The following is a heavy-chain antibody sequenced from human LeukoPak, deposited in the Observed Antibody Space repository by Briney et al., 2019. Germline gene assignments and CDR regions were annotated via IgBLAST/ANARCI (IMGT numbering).Heavy chain of an antibody. CDR1: GYTFTSYD. J-gene: IGHJ4*02. Sequence: ASVKVSCKASGYTFTSYDINWVRQATGQGLEWMGCMNPNSGNTGYAQKFQARDTMTRDTSISTAYMELSSLRSEDTAVYYCARVKLGIEDSWGQGTLVTVSS. CDR3: ARVKLGIEDS. D-gene: IGHD7-27*01. CDR2: MNPNSGNT. V-gene: IGHV1-8*01.